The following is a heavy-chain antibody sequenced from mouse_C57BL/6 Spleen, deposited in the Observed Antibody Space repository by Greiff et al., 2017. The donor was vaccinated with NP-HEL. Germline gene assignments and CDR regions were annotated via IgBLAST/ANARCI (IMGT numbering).Heavy chain of an antibody. CDR1: GYTFTSYW. J-gene: IGHJ4*01. CDR3: AIITTPHYYAMDY. D-gene: IGHD1-1*01. V-gene: IGHV1-64*01. CDR2: IHPNSGST. Sequence: VQLQQPGAELVKPGASVKLSCKASGYTFTSYWMHWVKQRPGQGLEWIGMIHPNSGSTNYNEKFKSKATLTVDKSSSTAYMQLSSLTSEDSAVYYCAIITTPHYYAMDYWGQGTSVTVSS.